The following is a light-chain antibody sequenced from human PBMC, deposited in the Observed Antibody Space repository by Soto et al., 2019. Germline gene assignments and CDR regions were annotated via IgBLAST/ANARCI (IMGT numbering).Light chain of an antibody. J-gene: IGKJ5*01. CDR2: GAS. CDR1: QSVSSSY. V-gene: IGKV3-20*01. CDR3: QQYGSSIT. Sequence: EIVLTQSPGTLSLSPSERATLYCRASQSVSSSYLAWYQQKPGQAPRLLIYGASSRATGIPDRLSGSGSGTDFTLTISRLEPEDFAVYYCQQYGSSITFGQGTRLEI.